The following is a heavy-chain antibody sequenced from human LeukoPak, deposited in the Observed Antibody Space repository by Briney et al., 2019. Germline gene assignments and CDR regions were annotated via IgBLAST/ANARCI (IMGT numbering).Heavy chain of an antibody. CDR2: ISYSSSTI. CDR3: TRDVPSSASSPYYYYYMDV. CDR1: GFTFSSYS. V-gene: IGHV3-48*01. Sequence: PGGSLRLSCAASGFTFSSYSMNWARQAPGKGLEWVSYISYSSSTIYYADSVKGRFTISRDNSKNTLYLQMNSLRAEDTAVYYCTRDVPSSASSPYYYYYMDVWGTGTTVTISS. D-gene: IGHD1-26*01. J-gene: IGHJ6*03.